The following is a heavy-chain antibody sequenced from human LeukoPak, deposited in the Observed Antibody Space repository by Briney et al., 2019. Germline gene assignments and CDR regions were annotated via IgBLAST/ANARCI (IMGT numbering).Heavy chain of an antibody. CDR1: GYTFTSYG. Sequence: ASVKVSCKASGYTFTSYGISWVRQAPGQGLEWMGWISAYNGNTNYAQKLQGRATMTTDTSTSTAYTELRSLRSDDTAVYYCAGISSGYYADDAFDIWGQGTMVTVSS. J-gene: IGHJ3*02. V-gene: IGHV1-18*01. CDR3: AGISSGYYADDAFDI. D-gene: IGHD3-22*01. CDR2: ISAYNGNT.